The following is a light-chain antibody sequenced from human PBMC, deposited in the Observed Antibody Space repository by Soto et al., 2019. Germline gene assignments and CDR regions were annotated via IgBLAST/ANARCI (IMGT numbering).Light chain of an antibody. CDR1: PISSN. CDR2: GAS. Sequence: VVTQSPASLSVSPGDRVTISCRAGPISSNLAWHQQRPGQAPRLLIYGASVRATGVPARFSGSGSGTEFTLTSNSLQSADYAVYFCQQYNNWPYTFGQGTKVEI. CDR3: QQYNNWPYT. V-gene: IGKV3-15*01. J-gene: IGKJ2*01.